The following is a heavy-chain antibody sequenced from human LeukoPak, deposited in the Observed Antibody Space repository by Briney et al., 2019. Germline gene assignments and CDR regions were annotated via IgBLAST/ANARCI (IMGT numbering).Heavy chain of an antibody. J-gene: IGHJ4*02. CDR2: ISSSSSYI. CDR1: GFTFSSYS. CDR3: ETRWCSGGSCLFDY. Sequence: GGSLRLSCAASGFTFSSYSMNWVRQAPGKGLEWVSSISSSSSYIYYADSVKGRFTISRDNVKNSLYLQMNSLRAEDTAVYYCETRWCSGGSCLFDYWGQGTLVTVSS. V-gene: IGHV3-21*01. D-gene: IGHD2-15*01.